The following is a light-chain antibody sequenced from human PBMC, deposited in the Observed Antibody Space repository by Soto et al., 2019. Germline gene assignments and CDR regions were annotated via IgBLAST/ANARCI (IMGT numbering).Light chain of an antibody. CDR2: EVI. V-gene: IGLV2-14*01. J-gene: IGLJ1*01. CDR1: SSDVGGYNY. CDR3: SSYRSSTTPYL. Sequence: QSALTQPASVSGSPGQSITISCTGTSSDVGGYNYVSWYQQHPGKAPNLLIFEVINRSSGVSNRFSGSKSGKTASLTISGLQAEDEADYYCSSYRSSTTPYLFGTGTKLTVL.